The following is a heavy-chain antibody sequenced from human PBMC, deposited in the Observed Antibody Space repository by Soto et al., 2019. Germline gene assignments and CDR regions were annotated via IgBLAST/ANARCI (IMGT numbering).Heavy chain of an antibody. V-gene: IGHV1-18*01. D-gene: IGHD4-17*01. CDR1: GYTFTSYG. Sequence: QVQLVQSGAEVKKPGASVKVSCKASGYTFTSYGISGVRQAPGQGLEWMGWISAYNGNTNYAQKLQGRVTMTTDTSTSTAYMELRSLRSDDTAVYYCAIVSSGDYAYYGMDVWGQGTTVTVSS. CDR2: ISAYNGNT. J-gene: IGHJ6*02. CDR3: AIVSSGDYAYYGMDV.